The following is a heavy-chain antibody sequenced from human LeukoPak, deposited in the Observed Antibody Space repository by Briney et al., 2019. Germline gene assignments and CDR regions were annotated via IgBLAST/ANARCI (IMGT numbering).Heavy chain of an antibody. CDR3: AKDLSRAVAADWFDP. J-gene: IGHJ5*02. Sequence: GGSLRLSCAASGFSFSNYDMSWVRQAPGKGLEWVSSISDSGGSTYYADSVKGRFTISRDNSKNTLYLQMTNLRAADTAVYYCAKDLSRAVAADWFDPWDQGSLVSVSS. D-gene: IGHD6-19*01. CDR1: GFSFSNYD. V-gene: IGHV3-23*01. CDR2: ISDSGGST.